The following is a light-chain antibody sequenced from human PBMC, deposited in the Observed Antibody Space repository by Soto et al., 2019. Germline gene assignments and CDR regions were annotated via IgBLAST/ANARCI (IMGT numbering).Light chain of an antibody. CDR2: GNS. CDR1: SSNIGAHYD. J-gene: IGLJ1*01. V-gene: IGLV1-40*01. Sequence: QSVPTQPPSVSGAPGQRVTISCTGSSSNIGAHYDVHWYQQLPGTAPKLLIYGNSNRPSGVPDRFSGSKSGTSASLAITGLQAEDEADYYCQSYDNSLSVYVFGTGTKVTVL. CDR3: QSYDNSLSVYV.